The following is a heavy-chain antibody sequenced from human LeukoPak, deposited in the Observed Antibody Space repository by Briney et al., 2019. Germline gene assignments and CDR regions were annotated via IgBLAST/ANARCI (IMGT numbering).Heavy chain of an antibody. CDR1: GFTFSDYN. Sequence: PGGSLRLSCAASGFTFSDYNMNWVRQAPGKGLEWVSSISSSSYYIYYADSVKGRFTISRDNAKNSLYLQMNSLRAEDTAVYYCARDGTRGYCSGGSCYSPFDYWGQGTLVTVSS. CDR2: ISSSSYYI. CDR3: ARDGTRGYCSGGSCYSPFDY. V-gene: IGHV3-21*01. J-gene: IGHJ4*02. D-gene: IGHD2-15*01.